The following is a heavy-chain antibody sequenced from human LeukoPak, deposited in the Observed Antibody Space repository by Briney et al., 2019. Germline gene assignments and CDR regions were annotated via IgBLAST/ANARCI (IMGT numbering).Heavy chain of an antibody. CDR3: VRAYHPGGWFDP. CDR2: ISGSSSYI. J-gene: IGHJ5*02. Sequence: GGSLRLSCAASGFTFSRYSMNWVRQAPGEGLEWVSSISGSSSYIYYADSVKGRFTISRHNAKNSLYLQMNSLTAEDTAMYYCVRAYHPGGWFDPWGQGTLVTVSS. D-gene: IGHD2-21*01. V-gene: IGHV3-21*01. CDR1: GFTFSRYS.